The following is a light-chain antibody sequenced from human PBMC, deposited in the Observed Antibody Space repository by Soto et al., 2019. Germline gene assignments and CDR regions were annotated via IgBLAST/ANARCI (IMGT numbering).Light chain of an antibody. V-gene: IGLV3-1*01. CDR1: KLGDKY. CDR2: QDS. Sequence: SYELTQPPSVSVSPGQTASITCSGDKLGDKYACWYQQKPGQSPVLVIYQDSKRPSGIPERFSGSNSGNTATLTISGTQAMDEADYYCLAWDSSTEVFGTGTKVTVL. CDR3: LAWDSSTEV. J-gene: IGLJ1*01.